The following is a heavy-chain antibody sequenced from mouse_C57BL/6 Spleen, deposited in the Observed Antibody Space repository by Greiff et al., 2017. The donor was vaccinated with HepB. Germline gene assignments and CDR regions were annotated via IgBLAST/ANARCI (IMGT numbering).Heavy chain of an antibody. Sequence: EVQLMESGGGLVQPGGSLKLSCAASGFTFSDYYMYWVRQTPEKRLEWVAYISNGGGSTYYPDTVKGRFTISRDNAKNTLYLQMSRLKSEDTAMYYCARRGGNYPYYAMDYWGQGTSVTVSS. CDR3: ARRGGNYPYYAMDY. CDR2: ISNGGGST. D-gene: IGHD2-1*01. J-gene: IGHJ4*01. CDR1: GFTFSDYY. V-gene: IGHV5-12*01.